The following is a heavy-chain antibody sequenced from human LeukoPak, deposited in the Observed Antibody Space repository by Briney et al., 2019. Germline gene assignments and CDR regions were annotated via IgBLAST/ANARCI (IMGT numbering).Heavy chain of an antibody. D-gene: IGHD6-19*01. CDR2: INPNSGGT. J-gene: IGHJ6*03. Sequence: GASVKVSCKASGYTFTGYYMHWVRQAPGQGLEWMGWINPNSGGTNYAQKFQGRVTMTRDTSISTAYMELSRLRSDDTAVYYCFQGGEAVAGTGGGYYYYMDVWGKGTTVTISS. CDR1: GYTFTGYY. V-gene: IGHV1-2*02. CDR3: FQGGEAVAGTGGGYYYYMDV.